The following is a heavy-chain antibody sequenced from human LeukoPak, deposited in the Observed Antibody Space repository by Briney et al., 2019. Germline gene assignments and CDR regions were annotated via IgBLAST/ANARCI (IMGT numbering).Heavy chain of an antibody. D-gene: IGHD5-24*01. J-gene: IGHJ4*02. Sequence: ASVKVSCKVSGYTLTELSMHWVRQAPGKGLEWVGGFDPEDGEILYAQKFQGRLTLTEDTSTDTAYMELSSLRSEDTAVFYCATARDGYNIFDYWGQGTLVTVSS. V-gene: IGHV1-24*01. CDR3: ATARDGYNIFDY. CDR2: FDPEDGEI. CDR1: GYTLTELS.